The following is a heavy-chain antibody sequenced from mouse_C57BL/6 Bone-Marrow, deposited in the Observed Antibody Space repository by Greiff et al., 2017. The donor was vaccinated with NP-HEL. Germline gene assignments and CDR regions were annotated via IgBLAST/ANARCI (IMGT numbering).Heavy chain of an antibody. CDR3: ARDGGYGSSYVNY. J-gene: IGHJ2*01. D-gene: IGHD1-1*01. CDR2: IDPSDSYT. V-gene: IGHV1-50*01. Sequence: QVQLQQPGAELVKPGASVKLSCKASGYTFTSYWMQWVNQRPGQGLEWIGEIDPSDSYTNYNQKFKGKATLTVDTSSSTAYMQLSSLTSEDSAVYYCARDGGYGSSYVNYWGQGTTLTVSS. CDR1: GYTFTSYW.